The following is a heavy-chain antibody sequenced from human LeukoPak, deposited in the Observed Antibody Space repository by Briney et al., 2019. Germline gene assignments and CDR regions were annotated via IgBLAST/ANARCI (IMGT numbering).Heavy chain of an antibody. CDR1: GGSFNDYY. CDR2: IYYKGNT. D-gene: IGHD6-19*01. J-gene: IGHJ4*02. Sequence: SETLSLTCAVYGGSFNDYYWSWIRQPPGKGLEWIGEIQPPGKGLEWIGDIYYKGNTNYNPSLKSRVTISLDTSKNHLSLKLTSVVAADTAIYYCMRRDTGWNYSDYWGQEILVTVPS. CDR3: MRRDTGWNYSDY. V-gene: IGHV4-59*08.